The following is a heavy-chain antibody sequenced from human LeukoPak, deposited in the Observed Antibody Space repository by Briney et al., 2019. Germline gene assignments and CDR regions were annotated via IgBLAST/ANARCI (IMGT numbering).Heavy chain of an antibody. Sequence: RGSLRLSCAASGFTLSSYWMNWVRQAPGKGLVWVSRIASDGSSTTYADSVKGRFSISRDNAKNTLYLQMNSLRVEDTAVYYCVRGRPHGNDYWGQGTLVTVSS. J-gene: IGHJ4*02. CDR2: IASDGSST. D-gene: IGHD4-23*01. CDR1: GFTLSSYW. V-gene: IGHV3-74*01. CDR3: VRGRPHGNDY.